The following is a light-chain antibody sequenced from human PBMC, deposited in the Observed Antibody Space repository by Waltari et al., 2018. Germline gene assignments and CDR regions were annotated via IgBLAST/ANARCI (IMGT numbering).Light chain of an antibody. CDR2: WSS. V-gene: IGKV4-1*01. CDR3: QQYYSIPPT. CDR1: QSVLYSSNNKNY. J-gene: IGKJ1*01. Sequence: DIAISPSPDSLAVSLGDRATINCKYSQSVLYSSNNKNYLAWYQQKPGQPPKLLIYWSSTRESGVPDRFSGSGSGTDFTLTISSLQAEDVAVYYCQQYYSIPPTFGQGTKVEIK.